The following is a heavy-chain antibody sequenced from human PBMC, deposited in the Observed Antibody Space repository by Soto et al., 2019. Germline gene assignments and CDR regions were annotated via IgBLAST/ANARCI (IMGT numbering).Heavy chain of an antibody. J-gene: IGHJ6*02. CDR3: AREDYDILTGYGMDV. V-gene: IGHV1-2*04. CDR1: GYTFTGYY. CDR2: INPKSGDT. Sequence: GASVKVSCKASGYTFTGYYMHWVRQAPGQGLEWMGWINPKSGDTNYAQKFQGWVSMTRDTSINTAYIELSRLTSDDTAVYYCAREDYDILTGYGMDVWGQGTTVTVSS. D-gene: IGHD3-9*01.